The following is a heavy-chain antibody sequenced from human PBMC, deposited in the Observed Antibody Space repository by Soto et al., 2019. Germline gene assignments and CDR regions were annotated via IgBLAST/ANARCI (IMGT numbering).Heavy chain of an antibody. Sequence: PVGSLRLSCAASGFTFSSYAMSWVRQAPGKGLEWVSAISGSGGSTNYADSVTGRFSTSRDNSKNTLYLQMNSLRAEDTAVYYCAKDRGYTYGYSLDYWGQGTLVTVSS. D-gene: IGHD5-18*01. J-gene: IGHJ4*02. V-gene: IGHV3-23*01. CDR3: AKDRGYTYGYSLDY. CDR1: GFTFSSYA. CDR2: ISGSGGST.